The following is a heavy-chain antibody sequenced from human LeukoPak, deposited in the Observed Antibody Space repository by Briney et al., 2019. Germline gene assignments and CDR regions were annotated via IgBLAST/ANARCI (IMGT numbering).Heavy chain of an antibody. CDR2: FDPEDGET. V-gene: IGHV1-24*01. J-gene: IGHJ6*03. Sequence: ASVKVSCKVSGYTLTELSMHWVRQAPGKGLEWMGGFDPEDGETIYAQKFQGRVTMTEDTSTDTAYMELSSLRSEDTAVYYCARDLVPAAPLLYYYYYMDVWGKGTTVTVSS. CDR3: ARDLVPAAPLLYYYYYMDV. CDR1: GYTLTELS. D-gene: IGHD2-2*01.